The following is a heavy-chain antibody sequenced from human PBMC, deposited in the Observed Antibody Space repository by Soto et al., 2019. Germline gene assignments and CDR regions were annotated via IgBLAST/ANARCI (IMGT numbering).Heavy chain of an antibody. D-gene: IGHD3-9*01. Sequence: GGSLRLSCAASGFTFSSYGMHWVRQAPGKGLEWVAVIWYDGSNKYYADSVKGRFTISRDNSKNTLYLQMNSLRAEDTAVYYCARGTYYDILTLDYWGQGTLVTVSS. CDR3: ARGTYYDILTLDY. CDR2: IWYDGSNK. CDR1: GFTFSSYG. J-gene: IGHJ4*02. V-gene: IGHV3-33*01.